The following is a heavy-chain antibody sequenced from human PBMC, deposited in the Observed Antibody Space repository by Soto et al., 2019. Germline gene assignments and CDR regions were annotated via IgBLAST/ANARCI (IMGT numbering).Heavy chain of an antibody. V-gene: IGHV3-23*01. CDR2: ISPTGNT. D-gene: IGHD3-9*01. J-gene: IGHJ5*02. CDR1: TGYA. CDR3: AKDPSTGNADL. Sequence: VSLRLSCTALTGYAMSWVRRGPGKGLEWISTISPTGNTHYADSVEGRFTISRDDSKNTFYLQMNNLRADDTGVYYCAKDPSTGNADLWGQGNLVTVSS.